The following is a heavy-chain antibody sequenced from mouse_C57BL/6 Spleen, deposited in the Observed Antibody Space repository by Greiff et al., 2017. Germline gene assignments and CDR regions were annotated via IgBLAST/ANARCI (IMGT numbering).Heavy chain of an antibody. Sequence: EVKLMESGPGLVKPSQSLSLTCSVTGYSITSGYYWNWIRQFPGNKLEWMGYISYDGSNNYNPSLKNRISITRDTSKNQFFLKLNSVTTEDTATXYCAKTGDWFAYWGQGTLVTVSA. CDR1: GYSITSGYY. CDR3: AKTGDWFAY. D-gene: IGHD4-1*01. V-gene: IGHV3-6*01. J-gene: IGHJ3*01. CDR2: ISYDGSN.